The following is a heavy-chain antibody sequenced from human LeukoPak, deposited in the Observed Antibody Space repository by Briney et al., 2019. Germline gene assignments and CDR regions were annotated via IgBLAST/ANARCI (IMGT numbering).Heavy chain of an antibody. Sequence: SETLSLTCTVSGGSISSSTFYWGWIRQPPGKGLEWIGSLYYSGSTYYNPSLKSRVTISVDTSKNQFSLKLSSVTAADTAVYYCARGYDSSSWYYFDYWGQGTLVTVSS. V-gene: IGHV4-39*07. D-gene: IGHD3-22*01. CDR3: ARGYDSSSWYYFDY. CDR1: GGSISSSTFY. CDR2: LYYSGST. J-gene: IGHJ4*02.